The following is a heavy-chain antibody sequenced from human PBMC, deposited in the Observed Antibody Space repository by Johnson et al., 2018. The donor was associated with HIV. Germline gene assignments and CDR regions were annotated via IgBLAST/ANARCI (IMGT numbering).Heavy chain of an antibody. J-gene: IGHJ3*02. D-gene: IGHD6-13*01. CDR2: ISGRSGST. Sequence: VQLVASGGGLVQPGGSLRLSCAASEFTLSSYAMSWVRQAPGKGLEWVSAISGRSGSTYYADAVKGRLTISSDNSKNALFLQKNSLRAEDTAVFYCARDQRRSSWYTEGEKVGNAFDIWGQGTMVTVSS. CDR1: EFTLSSYA. CDR3: ARDQRRSSWYTEGEKVGNAFDI. V-gene: IGHV3-23*04.